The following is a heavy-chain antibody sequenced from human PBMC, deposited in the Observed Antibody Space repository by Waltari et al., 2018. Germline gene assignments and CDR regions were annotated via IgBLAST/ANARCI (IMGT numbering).Heavy chain of an antibody. V-gene: IGHV3-9*03. CDR2: ISWDSRGI. Sequence: EVKVVESGGGLVQPGRSLRLSCTGSGFSFDNFAMHWVRQAPGKGLEWVSGISWDSRGIGYADSVKCRFTISRDNARNSVYLQMNSLRSEDMALYYCAKGVSSWYSFGMDVWGQGTTVTVSS. CDR1: GFSFDNFA. J-gene: IGHJ6*02. CDR3: AKGVSSWYSFGMDV. D-gene: IGHD6-13*01.